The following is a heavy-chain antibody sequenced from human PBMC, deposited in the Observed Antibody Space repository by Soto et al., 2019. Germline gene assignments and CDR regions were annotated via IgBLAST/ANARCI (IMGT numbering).Heavy chain of an antibody. D-gene: IGHD3-3*01. CDR1: GYSFTGYY. CDR2: INPNSGGA. J-gene: IGHJ6*02. V-gene: IGHV1-2*02. CDR3: ARASAITISGVGGMDV. Sequence: ASVKVSCKASGYSFTGYYIHWVRQAPGQGLEWMGWINPNSGGANYAQKFQGRVTVTRDTSTTTAYMELSRLRSNDTAVFYCARASAITISGVGGMDVWGQGATVTVSS.